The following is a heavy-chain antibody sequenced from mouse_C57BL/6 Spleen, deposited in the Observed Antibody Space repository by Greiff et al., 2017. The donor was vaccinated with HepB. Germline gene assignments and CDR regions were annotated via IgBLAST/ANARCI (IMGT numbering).Heavy chain of an antibody. Sequence: VQLQQSGPELVKPGASVKISCKASGYAFSSSWMNWVKQRPGKGLEWIGRIYPGDGDTNYNGKFKGKATLTADTSSSTAYMQLSSLTSEDSAVYFCARSKYYGSSYGYVDVWGTGTTVTVSS. CDR1: GYAFSSSW. V-gene: IGHV1-82*01. J-gene: IGHJ1*03. CDR2: IYPGDGDT. CDR3: ARSKYYGSSYGYVDV. D-gene: IGHD1-1*01.